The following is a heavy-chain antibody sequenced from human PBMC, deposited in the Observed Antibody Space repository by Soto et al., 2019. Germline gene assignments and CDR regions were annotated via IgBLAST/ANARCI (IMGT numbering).Heavy chain of an antibody. J-gene: IGHJ6*02. CDR3: ARLYDFWSGYYIGRTDYGMDV. CDR2: IYPGDSDT. CDR1: GYSFTSYW. D-gene: IGHD3-3*01. V-gene: IGHV5-51*01. Sequence: GESLKISCKGSGYSFTSYWIGWVRQMPGKGLEWMGIIYPGDSDTRYSPSFQGQVTISADTSKNQFSLKLSSVTAADTAVYYCARLYDFWSGYYIGRTDYGMDVWGQGTTVTVSS.